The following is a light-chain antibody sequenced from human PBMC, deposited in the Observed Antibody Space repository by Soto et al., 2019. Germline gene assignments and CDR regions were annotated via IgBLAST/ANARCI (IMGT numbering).Light chain of an antibody. CDR1: QSVSSNY. V-gene: IGKV3-20*01. CDR2: GAS. Sequence: EIVLTQSPGTLSLSPGQRATLSCRASQSVSSNYVAWYQQKPGQAPRLLISGASNRATGTPDRFRGSGSGTDFTLTITRLEPEDFAVYYCHQYGSAPWTFGQGTKVDIK. J-gene: IGKJ1*01. CDR3: HQYGSAPWT.